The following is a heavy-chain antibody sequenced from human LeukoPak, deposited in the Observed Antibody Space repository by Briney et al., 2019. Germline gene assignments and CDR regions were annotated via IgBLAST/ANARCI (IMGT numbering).Heavy chain of an antibody. CDR1: GYTFTGYY. J-gene: IGHJ3*02. CDR2: INPNSGGT. Sequence: GASVKVSCKASGYTFTGYYMHWVRQAPGQGLEWMGWINPNSGGTNYAQKFQGRVTMTRDTSISTAYMELSRLRSDDTAVYYCARVIAAAGTNAFDIWGQGTMVTVSS. CDR3: ARVIAAAGTNAFDI. V-gene: IGHV1-2*02. D-gene: IGHD6-13*01.